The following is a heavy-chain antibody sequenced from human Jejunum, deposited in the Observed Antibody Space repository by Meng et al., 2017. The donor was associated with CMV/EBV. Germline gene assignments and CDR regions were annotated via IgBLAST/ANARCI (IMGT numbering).Heavy chain of an antibody. J-gene: IGHJ4*02. CDR1: SSSSYS. Sequence: SSSSYSWVWIRQPPGKGLEWIGSVYYSGSTYYNPSLKSRVTISIDTSKNQFSLKLNSVTAADTAVYYCVRHGSSSSSLVWSYYFDYWGQGTLVTVSS. V-gene: IGHV4-39*01. CDR3: VRHGSSSSSLVWSYYFDY. CDR2: VYYSGST. D-gene: IGHD6-6*01.